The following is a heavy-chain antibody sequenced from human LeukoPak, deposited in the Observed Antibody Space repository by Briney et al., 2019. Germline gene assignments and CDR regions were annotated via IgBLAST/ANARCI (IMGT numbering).Heavy chain of an antibody. CDR2: LSGSGDAT. Sequence: GGSLRLSCAASGFTFSSYAMSWVRQAPGKGLEWVSALSGSGDATYYADSVKGRFTISRDNSKNTLYLQMNSLRAEDAAVYYCAKEARVESSTWYFDYWGPGTLVTVSS. V-gene: IGHV3-23*01. CDR1: GFTFSSYA. CDR3: AKEARVESSTWYFDY. J-gene: IGHJ4*02. D-gene: IGHD5-24*01.